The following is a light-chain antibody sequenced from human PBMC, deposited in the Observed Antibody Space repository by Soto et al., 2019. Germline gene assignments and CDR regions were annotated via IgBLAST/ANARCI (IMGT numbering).Light chain of an antibody. V-gene: IGLV2-11*01. J-gene: IGLJ2*01. CDR3: CSYAGSYTFL. CDR2: DVS. Sequence: QSALTQPRSVSGSPGKSVTISCTGTSSDVGGYNYVSWYQQHPGKAPKLMIYDVSKRPSGVPDRFSGSKSGSTASLTISGLQAEDEADYYCCSYAGSYTFLFGGGTKLTVL. CDR1: SSDVGGYNY.